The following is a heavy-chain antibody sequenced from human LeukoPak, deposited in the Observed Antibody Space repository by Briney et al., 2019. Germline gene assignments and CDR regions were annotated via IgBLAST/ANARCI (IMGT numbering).Heavy chain of an antibody. CDR3: ARDFEGDKFDP. V-gene: IGHV1-69*04. CDR1: GGTFSSYA. D-gene: IGHD3-9*01. J-gene: IGHJ5*02. CDR2: IIPILGIA. Sequence: GASVKVSCKASGGTFSSYAISWVRQAPGQGLEWMGRIIPILGIANYAQKCQGRVTITADKSTSTAYMELSSLRSEDTAVYYCARDFEGDKFDPWGQGTLVTVSS.